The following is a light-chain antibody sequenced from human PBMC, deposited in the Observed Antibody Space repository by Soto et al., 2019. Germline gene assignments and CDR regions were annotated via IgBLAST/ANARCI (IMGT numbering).Light chain of an antibody. CDR1: QSVDIN. CDR3: QQYRSWPRT. CDR2: GAS. Sequence: EIVLTQSPGTLSLSPGERVTLSCRASQSVDINLAWYQQKPGQAPRLLIYGASTRATDMPGRFSGRGAGAEFTLTISSLQSEDFAVYYCQQYRSWPRTFGQGTKVDNK. J-gene: IGKJ1*01. V-gene: IGKV3-15*01.